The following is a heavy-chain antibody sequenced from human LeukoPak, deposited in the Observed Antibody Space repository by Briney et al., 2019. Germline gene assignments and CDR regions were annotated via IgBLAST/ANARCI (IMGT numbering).Heavy chain of an antibody. J-gene: IGHJ4*02. CDR2: IYYSGST. CDR3: ARYLSSGLEY. Sequence: KPSETLSLTCTVSGGSLSSYYWCWLRQTPGKGLEYIGHIYYSGSTSYNPSLRSRVTISVDTSNNQFSLRLSSVTAADTAVYYCARYLSSGLEYWGQGTLVTVSS. V-gene: IGHV4-59*01. CDR1: GGSLSSYY. D-gene: IGHD6-19*01.